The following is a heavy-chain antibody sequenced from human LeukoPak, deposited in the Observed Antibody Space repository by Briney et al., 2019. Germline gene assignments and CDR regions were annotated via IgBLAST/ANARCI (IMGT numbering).Heavy chain of an antibody. CDR1: GFTFSRYG. CDR2: TSYDGTKK. J-gene: IGHJ4*02. D-gene: IGHD3-22*01. V-gene: IGHV3-30*03. CDR3: EAARYYDSSGPDY. Sequence: GGSLRLSCAASGFTFSRYGMHWVRQAPGKGLEWVAVTSYDGTKKDYADHVKGRFTISRDNSQNTLYLQMNSLRAEDTAVYYCEAARYYDSSGPDYWGQGTLVTVSS.